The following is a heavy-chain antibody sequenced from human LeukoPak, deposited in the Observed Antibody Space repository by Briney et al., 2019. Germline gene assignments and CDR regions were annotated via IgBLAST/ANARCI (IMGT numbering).Heavy chain of an antibody. CDR1: GGSISSGGYY. Sequence: SETLSLTCTVSGGSISSGGYYWSWIRQHPGKGLEWIGYIYYSGSTYYNPSLKSRVTISVDTSKNQFSLKLSSVTAADTAVYYCARERAGDSSSWYWFDPWGQGTLVTVSS. CDR3: ARERAGDSSSWYWFDP. J-gene: IGHJ5*02. D-gene: IGHD6-13*01. V-gene: IGHV4-31*03. CDR2: IYYSGST.